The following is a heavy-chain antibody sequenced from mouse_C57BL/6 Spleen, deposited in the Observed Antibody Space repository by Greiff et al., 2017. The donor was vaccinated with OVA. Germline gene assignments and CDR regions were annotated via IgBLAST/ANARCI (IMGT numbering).Heavy chain of an antibody. CDR3: AREAANFYFDY. CDR1: GFTFSDYG. J-gene: IGHJ2*01. V-gene: IGHV5-17*01. CDR2: ISSGSSTI. D-gene: IGHD1-2*01. Sequence: VQLKESGGGLVKPGGSLKLSCAASGFTFSDYGMHWVRQAPEKGLEWVAYISSGSSTIYYADTVKGRFTISRDNAKNTLFLQMTSLRSEDTAMYYCAREAANFYFDYWGQGTTLTVSS.